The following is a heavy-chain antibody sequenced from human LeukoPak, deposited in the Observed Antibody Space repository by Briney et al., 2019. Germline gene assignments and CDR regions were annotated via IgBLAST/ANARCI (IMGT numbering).Heavy chain of an antibody. V-gene: IGHV4-59*08. CDR3: ARYSYGSGYFDY. D-gene: IGHD5-18*01. J-gene: IGHJ4*02. Sequence: SETLSLTCTVSGGSISSHYWSWIRQPPGKGLEWIGYIYYSGSTNYNPSLKSRVTISVDTSKNQFSLKLSSVTAADTAVYYCARYSYGSGYFDYWGQGTLATVSS. CDR2: IYYSGST. CDR1: GGSISSHY.